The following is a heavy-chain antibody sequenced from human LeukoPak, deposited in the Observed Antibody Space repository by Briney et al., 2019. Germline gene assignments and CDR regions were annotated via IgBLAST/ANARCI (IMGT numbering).Heavy chain of an antibody. CDR3: ARVQQRQWLVLCYYYYGMDV. CDR1: GFTFSSYA. CDR2: ISYDGSNK. V-gene: IGHV3-30-3*01. Sequence: GGSLRLSCAASGFTFSSYAMHWVRQAPGKGLEGVAVISYDGSNKYYADSVKGRFTISRDDSKNTLYLQMNSLRAEDTVVYYCARVQQRQWLVLCYYYYGMDVWGQGTTVTVSS. D-gene: IGHD6-19*01. J-gene: IGHJ6*02.